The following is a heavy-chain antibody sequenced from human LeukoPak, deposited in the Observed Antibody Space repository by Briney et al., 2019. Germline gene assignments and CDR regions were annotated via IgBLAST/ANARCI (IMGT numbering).Heavy chain of an antibody. CDR2: IYPGDSDT. D-gene: IGHD5-18*01. V-gene: IGHV5-51*01. Sequence: GESLKISCKASGYSFTSYWIGWSRQMPGKGLEWLGIIYPGDSDTRYNPSFQGHVTISADKSINPAYLQSSSLKASDTAMYYCARQGYSYGNFDYWGQGTLVTASA. CDR3: ARQGYSYGNFDY. J-gene: IGHJ4*02. CDR1: GYSFTSYW.